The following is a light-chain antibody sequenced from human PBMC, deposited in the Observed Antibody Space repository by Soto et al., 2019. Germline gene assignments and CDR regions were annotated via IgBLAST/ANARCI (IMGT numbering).Light chain of an antibody. CDR2: DAS. J-gene: IGKJ4*01. V-gene: IGKV3-20*01. Sequence: RASQGIGDTLAWYQHKPGQTPRLLIYDASNRATGIPARFSGSGSGTDFTLTISRLEPEDFAVYYCQQYGSSLLTFGGGTKVDIK. CDR1: QGIGDT. CDR3: QQYGSSLLT.